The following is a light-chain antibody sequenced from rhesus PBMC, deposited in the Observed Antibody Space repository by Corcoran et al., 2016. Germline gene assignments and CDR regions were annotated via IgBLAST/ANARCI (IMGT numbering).Light chain of an antibody. Sequence: DIVLTQSPASLAVSPGQRATITCRASESVSVFVINLIHWYQQKPGQPPKLLIYQASNKDTGAPARFSGSGSGPDFHLPIKPVEADDAADYYCLQSKNSPMYSFGQGTKVEIK. V-gene: IGKV7-13*01. CDR2: QAS. CDR1: ESVSVFVINL. J-gene: IGKJ2*01. CDR3: LQSKNSPMYS.